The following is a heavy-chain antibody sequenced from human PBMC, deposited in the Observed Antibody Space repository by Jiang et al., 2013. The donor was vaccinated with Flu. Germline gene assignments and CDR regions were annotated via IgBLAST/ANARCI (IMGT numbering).Heavy chain of an antibody. V-gene: IGHV3-30*18. Sequence: EWVAVISYDGSNKYYADSVKGRFTISRDNSKNTLYLQMNSLRAEDTAVYYCANQRSGGWGQGTLVTVSS. CDR3: ANQRSGG. J-gene: IGHJ4*02. CDR2: ISYDGSNK.